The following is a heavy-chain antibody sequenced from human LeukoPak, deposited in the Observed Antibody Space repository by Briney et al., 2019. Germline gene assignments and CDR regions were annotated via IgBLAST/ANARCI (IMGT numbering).Heavy chain of an antibody. CDR3: ARGPNSSGWYLDY. CDR2: INPNSGGT. D-gene: IGHD6-19*01. CDR1: GYTLTGYY. Sequence: ASVKVSCMASGYTLTGYYMHWVRQAPGQGLEWMGWINPNSGGTNYAQKFQGRVTMTRDTSLSTPYMVLSRLRSDDTAVYYCARGPNSSGWYLDYWGQGTLVTVSS. J-gene: IGHJ4*02. V-gene: IGHV1-2*02.